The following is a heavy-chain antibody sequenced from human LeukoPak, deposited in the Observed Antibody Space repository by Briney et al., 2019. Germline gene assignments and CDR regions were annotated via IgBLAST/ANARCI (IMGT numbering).Heavy chain of an antibody. J-gene: IGHJ5*02. Sequence: ASVKVSCKASGYTFTSYGISWVRQAPGQGLEWMGWISAYNGNTNYAQKLQGRVTMTTDTSTSTAYMELRSLRSYETAVYYCARVWQQLESGWFDPWGQGTLVTVSS. D-gene: IGHD6-13*01. V-gene: IGHV1-18*01. CDR1: GYTFTSYG. CDR2: ISAYNGNT. CDR3: ARVWQQLESGWFDP.